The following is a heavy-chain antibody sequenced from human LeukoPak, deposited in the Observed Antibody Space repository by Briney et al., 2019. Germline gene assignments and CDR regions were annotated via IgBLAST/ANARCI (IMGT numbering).Heavy chain of an antibody. CDR1: GGTFSSYA. CDR3: ARAPKPLELLWFGEPGGHGAFDI. CDR2: IIPIFGTA. J-gene: IGHJ3*02. D-gene: IGHD3-10*01. Sequence: GASVKVSCKASGGTFSSYAISWVRQAPGQGLEWMGGIIPIFGTANYAQKFQGRVTITTDESTSTAYMELSSLRSEDTAVYYCARAPKPLELLWFGEPGGHGAFDIWGQGTMVTVSS. V-gene: IGHV1-69*05.